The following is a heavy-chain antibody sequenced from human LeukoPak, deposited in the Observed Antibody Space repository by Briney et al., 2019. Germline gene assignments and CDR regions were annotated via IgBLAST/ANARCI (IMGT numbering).Heavy chain of an antibody. Sequence: GGSQRLSCEASGFSFSGAWMSWVRQAPGKGLEWVSSISSSSSYTYYADSVKGRFTISRDDAKNSLYLQMNSLRAEDTAVYYCARGGRFGERAAFDIWGQGTMVTVSS. CDR3: ARGGRFGERAAFDI. D-gene: IGHD3-10*01. J-gene: IGHJ3*02. CDR1: GFSFSGAW. CDR2: ISSSSSYT. V-gene: IGHV3-21*01.